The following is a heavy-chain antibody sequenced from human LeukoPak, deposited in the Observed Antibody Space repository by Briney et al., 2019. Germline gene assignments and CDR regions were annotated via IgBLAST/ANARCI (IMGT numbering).Heavy chain of an antibody. Sequence: SETLSLTCAVYGGPFTGYYWSWIRQSPDKGLEWIGEINHRGSTNYNSSLKSRLTISADTSKNQFSLYPSSVTAADTAVYYCAKVYSSSPQDAFDVWGQGTMVTVSS. CDR1: GGPFTGYY. CDR3: AKVYSSSPQDAFDV. V-gene: IGHV4-34*01. J-gene: IGHJ3*01. CDR2: INHRGST. D-gene: IGHD3-22*01.